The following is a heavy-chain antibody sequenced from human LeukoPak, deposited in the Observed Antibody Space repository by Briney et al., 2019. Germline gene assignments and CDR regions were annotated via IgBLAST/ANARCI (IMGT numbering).Heavy chain of an antibody. V-gene: IGHV3-23*01. D-gene: IGHD3-22*01. CDR3: AKANYYDSSGYY. Sequence: GVSLRLFCAASGFIFSSYAMSWVRQAPGKGLECVSSISWSGGRTYYADSVKGRFTVSRDNSKNTLYLQMNSLRAEDTAVYYCAKANYYDSSGYYWGQGTLVTVSS. J-gene: IGHJ4*02. CDR2: ISWSGGRT. CDR1: GFIFSSYA.